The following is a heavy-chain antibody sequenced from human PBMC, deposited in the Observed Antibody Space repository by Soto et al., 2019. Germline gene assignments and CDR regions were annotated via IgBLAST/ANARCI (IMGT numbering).Heavy chain of an antibody. CDR3: ARDSSSWNYLV. D-gene: IGHD1-7*01. J-gene: IGHJ4*02. CDR2: IYYNGTT. CDR1: GGSISSPNFY. V-gene: IGHV4-31*03. Sequence: PSETLSLTCTVSGGSISSPNFYWSWIRQHPGKGLEWIGHIYYNGTTYYNPTLKSRVSISVDTSKNQFSLKLSSVTAADTAVYYCARDSSSWNYLVWGQGTLVTVS.